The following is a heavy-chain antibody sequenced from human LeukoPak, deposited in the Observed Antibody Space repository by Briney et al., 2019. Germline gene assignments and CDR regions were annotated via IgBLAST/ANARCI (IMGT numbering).Heavy chain of an antibody. V-gene: IGHV4-59*08. Sequence: PSETLSLTCTVSGGSVNNYYWSWNRQSPGKGLEWMGRIYNGGSTNYNPSLKSRVTISTDMSKNQFSLKLTSVTAADTAVYYCARQTFGVLYFDSWGQGTLAIVSS. CDR2: IYNGGST. CDR3: ARQTFGVLYFDS. CDR1: GGSVNNYY. D-gene: IGHD3-10*01. J-gene: IGHJ4*02.